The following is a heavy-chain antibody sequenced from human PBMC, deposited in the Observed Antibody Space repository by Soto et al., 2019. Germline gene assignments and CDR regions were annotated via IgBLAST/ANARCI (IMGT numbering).Heavy chain of an antibody. CDR1: GFTFSSYS. D-gene: IGHD3-10*01. CDR3: AREKRRGYYYYGMDV. CDR2: ISSSSSTI. Sequence: GGSLRLSCAASGFTFSSYSMNWVRQAPGKGLEWVSYISSSSSTIYYADSVKGRFTISRDNAKNSLYLQMNSLRAEDTAVYYCAREKRRGYYYYGMDVWGQGTTVTVSS. V-gene: IGHV3-48*01. J-gene: IGHJ6*02.